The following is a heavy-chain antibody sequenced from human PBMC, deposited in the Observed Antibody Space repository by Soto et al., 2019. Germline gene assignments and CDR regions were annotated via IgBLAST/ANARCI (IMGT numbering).Heavy chain of an antibody. J-gene: IGHJ5*02. Sequence: PSETLSLTCAVSGASINNDDWWNWVRQPPGKGLEWIGEIFHGGNINYSPSLKSRATISMDKSKNHFSLTLSSVTAADTAVYYCARAGYQPNYTWFDPWGQGTLVTVSS. CDR3: ARAGYQPNYTWFDP. CDR1: GASINNDDW. V-gene: IGHV4-4*02. CDR2: IFHGGNI. D-gene: IGHD3-9*01.